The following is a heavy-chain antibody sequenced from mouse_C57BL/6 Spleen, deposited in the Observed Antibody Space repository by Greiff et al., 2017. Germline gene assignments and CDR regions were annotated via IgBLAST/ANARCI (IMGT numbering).Heavy chain of an antibody. CDR2: ISPGSGST. CDR3: ASGDSSGPWFAY. CDR1: GYTFTSYW. V-gene: IGHV1-55*01. D-gene: IGHD3-2*02. Sequence: QVQLQQPGAELVKPGASVKMSCKASGYTFTSYWITWVKQRPGQGLEWIGDISPGSGSTNYNEKFKSKATLTVDTSSSTAYMQLSSLTSEDSAVYYCASGDSSGPWFAYWGQGTLVTVSA. J-gene: IGHJ3*01.